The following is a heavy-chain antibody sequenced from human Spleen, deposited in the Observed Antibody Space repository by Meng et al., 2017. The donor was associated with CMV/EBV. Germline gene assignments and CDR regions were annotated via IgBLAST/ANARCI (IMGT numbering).Heavy chain of an antibody. V-gene: IGHV4-61*01. J-gene: IGHJ4*02. Sequence: SGSYYWNWIRQPPGKGLEWIGYIYYSGSTNYNPSLKTRVTISVDTSKNQFSLKLSSVTAADTAVYYCARARTQEDIVVVPAAYFDYWGQGTLVTVSS. CDR1: SGSYY. D-gene: IGHD2-2*01. CDR3: ARARTQEDIVVVPAAYFDY. CDR2: IYYSGST.